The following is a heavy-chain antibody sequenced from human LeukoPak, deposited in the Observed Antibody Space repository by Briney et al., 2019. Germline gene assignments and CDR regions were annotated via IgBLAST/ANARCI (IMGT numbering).Heavy chain of an antibody. Sequence: GGSLRLSCAAFGLTFSSYWMHWVRQAPGKGLLWVSRSNGDGSSTAYADSVKGRFTISRDNAKNPLYLQMNRLRAEDAALYYCARAGYRSGGNCYSSYYDYWGQGTLVTVSS. D-gene: IGHD2-15*01. CDR3: ARAGYRSGGNCYSSYYDY. V-gene: IGHV3-74*01. CDR1: GLTFSSYW. J-gene: IGHJ4*02. CDR2: SNGDGSST.